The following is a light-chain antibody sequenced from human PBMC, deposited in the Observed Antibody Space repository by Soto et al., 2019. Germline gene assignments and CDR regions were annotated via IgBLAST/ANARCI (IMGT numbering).Light chain of an antibody. CDR3: QQYFSFPWT. CDR2: WAS. Sequence: DIVMTQSPDSLAVSLGERATINCKSSQSVLYSSNNKNYLAWYQQRPGQPPNLLIYWASTRESGVPDRFSGSGSWTDFTLAISSLQAEDVAISYCQQYFSFPWTFGQGTKVEIK. V-gene: IGKV4-1*01. J-gene: IGKJ1*01. CDR1: QSVLYSSNNKNY.